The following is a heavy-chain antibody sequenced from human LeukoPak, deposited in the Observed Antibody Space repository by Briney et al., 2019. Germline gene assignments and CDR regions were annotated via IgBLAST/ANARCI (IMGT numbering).Heavy chain of an antibody. V-gene: IGHV3-21*01. CDR3: ARDSSSDYYYYYGMDV. CDR2: ISSSSSYI. Sequence: GGSLRLSCAASGFTFSSYSMNWVRQAPGKGLEWVSSISSSSSYIYYADSVKGRFTISRDNAKNSLYLQMNSLRAEDTAVYYCARDSSSDYYYYYGMDVWGQGTTVTVSS. J-gene: IGHJ6*02. CDR1: GFTFSSYS. D-gene: IGHD3-22*01.